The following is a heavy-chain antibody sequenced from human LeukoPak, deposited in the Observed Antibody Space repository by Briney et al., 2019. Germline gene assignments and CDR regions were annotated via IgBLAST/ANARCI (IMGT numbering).Heavy chain of an antibody. D-gene: IGHD1-26*01. Sequence: ASVKVSCKASGYTFTSYGISWVRQAPGQGLEWMGWISAYNGNTNYAQKLQGRVTMTTDTSTSTAYMELRSLRSNDTAVYYCARVEVGREPGICDYWGQGTLVTVSS. V-gene: IGHV1-18*01. CDR3: ARVEVGREPGICDY. J-gene: IGHJ4*02. CDR2: ISAYNGNT. CDR1: GYTFTSYG.